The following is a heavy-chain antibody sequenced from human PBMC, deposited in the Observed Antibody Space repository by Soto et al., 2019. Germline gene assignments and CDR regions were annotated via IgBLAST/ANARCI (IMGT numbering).Heavy chain of an antibody. CDR1: GFTFSDYY. V-gene: IGHV3-11*06. CDR2: ISSSATYA. J-gene: IGHJ4*02. Sequence: GGSLRLSCAASGFTFSDYYMSWSRQAPGKGREWLSYISSSATYAIYADSVKGRFTLSRDNAKNSLYLQTNSLRAEDTAVYYCARNDRSGYLDSWGQGTLVTSPQ. D-gene: IGHD3-22*01. CDR3: ARNDRSGYLDS.